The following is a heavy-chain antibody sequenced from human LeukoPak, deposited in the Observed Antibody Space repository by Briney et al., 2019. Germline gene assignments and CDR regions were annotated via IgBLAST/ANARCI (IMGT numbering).Heavy chain of an antibody. J-gene: IGHJ6*03. CDR1: GGSISSSSYY. CDR3: ARQRADYFYHYLDV. Sequence: SETLSLTCTVSGGSISSSSYYWDWVRQPPGKGLEWIVNVYYGGNTFYNSSLESRVTISVDMSKNQFSLKLTSLTAADTAVYYCARQRADYFYHYLDVWGKGTSVTVSS. CDR2: VYYGGNT. V-gene: IGHV4-39*01.